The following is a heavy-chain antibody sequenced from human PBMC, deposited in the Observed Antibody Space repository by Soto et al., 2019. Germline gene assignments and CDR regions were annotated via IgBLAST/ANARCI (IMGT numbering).Heavy chain of an antibody. V-gene: IGHV1-69*01. J-gene: IGHJ4*02. D-gene: IGHD2-15*01. CDR2: IIPIFGTA. Sequence: QVQLVQSGAEVKKPGSSVKVSCKASGGTFSSYAISWVRQAPGQGLEWMGGIIPIFGTANYAQQFQGRVTITADESTSTAYMELSSLRSEDTAVYYCAREGELGYCSGGSCPFDYGGQGTLVTVSS. CDR3: AREGELGYCSGGSCPFDY. CDR1: GGTFSSYA.